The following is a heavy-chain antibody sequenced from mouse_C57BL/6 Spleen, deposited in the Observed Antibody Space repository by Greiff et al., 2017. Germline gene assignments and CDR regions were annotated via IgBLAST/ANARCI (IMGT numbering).Heavy chain of an antibody. V-gene: IGHV1-53*01. Sequence: VQLQQSGTELVKPGASVKLSCKASGYTFTSYWMHWVKQRPGQGLEWIGNIYPSNGGTNYNEKFKSKATLTVDQSSSTAYMQLSSLTSADSAVYYCARGGYYGSSHYFDYWGQGTTLTVSS. J-gene: IGHJ2*01. CDR3: ARGGYYGSSHYFDY. D-gene: IGHD1-1*01. CDR1: GYTFTSYW. CDR2: IYPSNGGT.